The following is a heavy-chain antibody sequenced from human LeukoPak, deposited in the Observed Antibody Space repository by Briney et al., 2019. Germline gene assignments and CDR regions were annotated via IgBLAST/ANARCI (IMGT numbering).Heavy chain of an antibody. Sequence: ASVKVSCKASEYTFTDYYLHWVRQAPGQGFEWMGWINPVSGGTNYVQKFQGRVTMTTDTSTSTAYMELRSLRSDDTAVYYCARDQGYTSSPYYFDYWGQGSLVTVSS. D-gene: IGHD6-13*01. CDR1: EYTFTDYY. CDR2: INPVSGGT. V-gene: IGHV1-2*02. CDR3: ARDQGYTSSPYYFDY. J-gene: IGHJ4*02.